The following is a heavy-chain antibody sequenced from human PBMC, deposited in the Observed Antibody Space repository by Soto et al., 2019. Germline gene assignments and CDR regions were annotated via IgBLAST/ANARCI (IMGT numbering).Heavy chain of an antibody. V-gene: IGHV3-66*01. CDR1: GFTVSSNY. CDR2: IYSGGTT. J-gene: IGHJ5*02. CDR3: ARNGDSSDYRGWFDP. Sequence: EVQLVESGGGLVQPGGSLRLSCAASGFTVSSNYMSWVRQAPGKGLEWVSVIYSGGTTYYADSVKGRFTISRDNSKNTLYLQMNSLGGEDTAVYYCARNGDSSDYRGWFDPWGQGTLVTVSS. D-gene: IGHD3-22*01.